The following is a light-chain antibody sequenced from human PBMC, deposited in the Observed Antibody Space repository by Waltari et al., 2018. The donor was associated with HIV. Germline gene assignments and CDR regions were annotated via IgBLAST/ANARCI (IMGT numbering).Light chain of an antibody. Sequence: DNQETQSPTSLSASVGEQGTQSCLASEDIGNRLNWYQQRPGRAPNFLIFDASTLETGVPSRFSASASGKNFTFTISGLQPEDFATYYCQQSDSLPLTFGGGTKVDVK. CDR1: EDIGNR. V-gene: IGKV1-33*01. J-gene: IGKJ4*01. CDR2: DAS. CDR3: QQSDSLPLT.